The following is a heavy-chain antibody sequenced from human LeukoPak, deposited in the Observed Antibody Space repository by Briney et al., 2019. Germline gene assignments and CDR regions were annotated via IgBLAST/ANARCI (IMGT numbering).Heavy chain of an antibody. D-gene: IGHD6-19*01. Sequence: ASVKVSCMASGGTFSSYAISWVRQAPGQGLEWMGGIIPIFGTANYAQKFQGRVTITADESTSTAYMELSSLRSEDTAVYYCSRGGPVAGTHKYFQHWGQGTLVTVSS. J-gene: IGHJ1*01. V-gene: IGHV1-69*13. CDR2: IIPIFGTA. CDR1: GGTFSSYA. CDR3: SRGGPVAGTHKYFQH.